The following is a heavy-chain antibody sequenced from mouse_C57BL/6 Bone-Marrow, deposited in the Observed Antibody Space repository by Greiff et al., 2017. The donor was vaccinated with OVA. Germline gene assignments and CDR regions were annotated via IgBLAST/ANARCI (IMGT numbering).Heavy chain of an antibody. CDR3: ARSAYYDYDWYFDY. D-gene: IGHD2-4*01. CDR1: GYTFTSYW. Sequence: QVQLQQPGAELVKPGASVKLSCKASGYTFTSYWMQWVKQRPGQGLEWIGEIDPSDSYTNYTQKFKGTATLTVDTSSRTAYMQLSSLTSEDSAVYYCARSAYYDYDWYFDYWCQGTTLTVSS. CDR2: IDPSDSYT. V-gene: IGHV1-50*01. J-gene: IGHJ2*01.